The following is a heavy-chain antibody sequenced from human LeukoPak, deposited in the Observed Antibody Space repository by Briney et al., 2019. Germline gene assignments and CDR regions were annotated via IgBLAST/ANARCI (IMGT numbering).Heavy chain of an antibody. CDR3: ATYRQIQVPFEF. D-gene: IGHD5-18*01. V-gene: IGHV3-30*02. Sequence: GGSLRLSCAASGFTFSSYGMHWVRQAPGKGLEWVAFIRHDGSNKYYADSVKGRFTISRDNSRSTLSLQMDSLRAEDTATYYCATYRQIQVPFEFWGQGTLVTVSS. CDR2: IRHDGSNK. CDR1: GFTFSSYG. J-gene: IGHJ4*02.